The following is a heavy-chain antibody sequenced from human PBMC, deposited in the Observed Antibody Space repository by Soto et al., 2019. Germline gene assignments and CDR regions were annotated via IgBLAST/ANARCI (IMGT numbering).Heavy chain of an antibody. V-gene: IGHV3-64*01. CDR3: ARGQRYGDYASISYYYYYMDV. D-gene: IGHD4-17*01. Sequence: GGSLRLSCAASGFTFSSYAMHWARQAPGKGLEYVSAISSNGGSTYYANSVKGRFTISRDNSKNTLYLQMGSLRAEDMAVYYCARGQRYGDYASISYYYYYMDVWGKGTTVTVSS. J-gene: IGHJ6*03. CDR1: GFTFSSYA. CDR2: ISSNGGST.